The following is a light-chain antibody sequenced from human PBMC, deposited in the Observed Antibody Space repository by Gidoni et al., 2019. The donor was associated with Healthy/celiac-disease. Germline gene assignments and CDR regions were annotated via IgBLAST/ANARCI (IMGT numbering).Light chain of an antibody. J-gene: IGLJ3*02. Sequence: SYELTQQPSVSVSPGQTASITCSGDKLGDKYACWYQQKPGQSPVLVIYQDSKRPSGIPERFSGSNSGNTATLTISGTQAMDEADYYCQSWDSSTAWVFGGGTKLTVL. CDR1: KLGDKY. V-gene: IGLV3-1*01. CDR3: QSWDSSTAWV. CDR2: QDS.